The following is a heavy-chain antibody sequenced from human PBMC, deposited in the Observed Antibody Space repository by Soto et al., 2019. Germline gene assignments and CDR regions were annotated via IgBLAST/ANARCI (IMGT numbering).Heavy chain of an antibody. CDR2: ISGNSGSI. CDR1: GFTFDDYA. CDR3: AKDIGYYYDSSGYYYGADY. V-gene: IGHV3-9*01. D-gene: IGHD3-22*01. Sequence: EVQLVESGGGLVQPGRSLRLSCAASGFTFDDYAMHWVRQAPGKGLEWVSGISGNSGSIGYADSVKGRFTISRDNAKNSLSLQMNSLRAEDTALYYCAKDIGYYYDSSGYYYGADYWGQGTLVTVSA. J-gene: IGHJ4*02.